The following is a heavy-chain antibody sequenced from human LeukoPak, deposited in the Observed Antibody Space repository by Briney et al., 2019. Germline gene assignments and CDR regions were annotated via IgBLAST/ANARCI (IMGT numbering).Heavy chain of an antibody. CDR3: ARGLGGSSEGYEF. V-gene: IGHV1-2*02. J-gene: IGHJ4*02. CDR2: INTNNDST. D-gene: IGHD1-26*01. CDR1: GYTFTGLTDYY. Sequence: TCKASGYTFTGLTDYYIRRLRQAAGEGLGWMDWINTNNDSTKYAQTFQGRVTMTMDMSMNKAYMELSSLTADDTAVYYCARGLGGSSEGYEFWGQGPLVTVSS.